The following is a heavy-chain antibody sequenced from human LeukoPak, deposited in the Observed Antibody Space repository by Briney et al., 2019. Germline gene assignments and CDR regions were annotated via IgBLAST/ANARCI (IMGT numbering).Heavy chain of an antibody. CDR2: IIPILGIA. CDR1: GGTFSSYA. J-gene: IGHJ4*02. V-gene: IGHV1-69*04. CDR3: ARGSDYDSSGYYYLGY. D-gene: IGHD3-22*01. Sequence: ASVKVSCKASGGTFSSYAISWVRQAPGQGLEWMGRIIPILGIANYAQKFLGRVTITADKSTSTAYMELSSLRSEDTAVYYCARGSDYDSSGYYYLGYWGQGTLVTVSS.